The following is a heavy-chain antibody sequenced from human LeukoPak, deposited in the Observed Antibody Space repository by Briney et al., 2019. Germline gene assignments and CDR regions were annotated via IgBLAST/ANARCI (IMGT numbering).Heavy chain of an antibody. CDR2: ISSSSSTI. CDR3: ARDGRHGYSSSPSGAFDI. CDR1: GFTFSSYS. Sequence: TGGSLRLSCAASGFTFSSYSMNWVRQAPGKGLEWVSYISSSSSTIYYGDSVKGRFTVSRDNAKNSLYLQMNSLRAEDTAVYYCARDGRHGYSSSPSGAFDIWGQGTMVTVSS. J-gene: IGHJ3*02. D-gene: IGHD6-6*01. V-gene: IGHV3-48*04.